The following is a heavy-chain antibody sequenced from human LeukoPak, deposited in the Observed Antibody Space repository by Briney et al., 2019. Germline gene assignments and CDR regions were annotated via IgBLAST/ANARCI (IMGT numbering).Heavy chain of an antibody. CDR1: GYAFTSYG. CDR2: ISAYNGNT. CDR3: AREVTAMVTPVGSPGAFDI. J-gene: IGHJ3*02. Sequence: ASVKVSCKASGYAFTSYGISWVRHAPGQGLEWMGWISAYNGNTNYAQKLQGRVTMTTDTSTSTAYMELRSLRSDDTAVYYCAREVTAMVTPVGSPGAFDIWGQGTMVTVSS. D-gene: IGHD5-18*01. V-gene: IGHV1-18*01.